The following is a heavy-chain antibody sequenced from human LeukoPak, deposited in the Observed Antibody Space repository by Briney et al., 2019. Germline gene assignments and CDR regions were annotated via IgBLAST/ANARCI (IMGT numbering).Heavy chain of an antibody. CDR2: IYYSGST. Sequence: SETLSLTCTVSGGSISSYYWSWIRQPPGKGLEWIGYIYYSGSTNYNPSLKSRVTISVDTSKNQFSLKLSPVTAADTAVYYCARDGVVTSQGFRMKRIENAFDIWGQGTMVTVSS. V-gene: IGHV4-59*01. CDR3: ARDGVVTSQGFRMKRIENAFDI. CDR1: GGSISSYY. D-gene: IGHD2-21*02. J-gene: IGHJ3*02.